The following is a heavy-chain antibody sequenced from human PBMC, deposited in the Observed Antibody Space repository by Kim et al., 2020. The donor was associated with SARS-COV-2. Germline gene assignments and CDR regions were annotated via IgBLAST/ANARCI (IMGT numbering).Heavy chain of an antibody. D-gene: IGHD2-2*01. V-gene: IGHV4-59*13. CDR2: IYYSGST. CDR3: ARGWDQLPDY. CDR1: GGSISSYY. Sequence: SETLSLTCTVSGGSISSYYWSWIRQPPGKGLEWIGYIYYSGSTNYNPSLKSRVTISVDTSKNQFSLKLSSVTAADTAVYYCARGWDQLPDYWGQGTLVTVSS. J-gene: IGHJ4*02.